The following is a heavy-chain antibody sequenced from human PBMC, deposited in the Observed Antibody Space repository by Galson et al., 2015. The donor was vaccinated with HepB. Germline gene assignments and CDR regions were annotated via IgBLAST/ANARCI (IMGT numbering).Heavy chain of an antibody. J-gene: IGHJ2*01. CDR1: GITVSRNY. CDR2: VYSSGST. V-gene: IGHV3-66*01. D-gene: IGHD3-16*01. CDR3: ARDLWGGFWYFDL. Sequence: SLRLSCAASGITVSRNYMSWVRQAQGMGLEWASVVYSSGSTYYAGPVKGRFTISRDNSTNTLYLQMNSLRTEDTAVYYCARDLWGGFWYFDLWGRGTLVTVSS.